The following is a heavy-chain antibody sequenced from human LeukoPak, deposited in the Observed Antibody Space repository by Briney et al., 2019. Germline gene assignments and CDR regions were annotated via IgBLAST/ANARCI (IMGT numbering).Heavy chain of an antibody. CDR2: INPNTGNT. J-gene: IGHJ6*02. Sequence: ASVKVSCKASGYTFTNFDINWVRQATGQGLEWMGWINPNTGNTGYAQKLQGRVTITGNTSISTAYMELSSLRSEDTAVYYCARASQLWGQYYFYGMDVWGQGTTVTVSS. V-gene: IGHV1-8*01. CDR3: ARASQLWGQYYFYGMDV. D-gene: IGHD5-18*01. CDR1: GYTFTNFD.